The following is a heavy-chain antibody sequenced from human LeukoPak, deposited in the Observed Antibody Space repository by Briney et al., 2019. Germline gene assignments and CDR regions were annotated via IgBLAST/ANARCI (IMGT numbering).Heavy chain of an antibody. CDR2: IWYDGSNK. J-gene: IGHJ6*02. V-gene: IGHV3-33*08. D-gene: IGHD2-15*01. Sequence: GGSLRLSCAASGFTFSTYTMHWVRQAPGKGLEWVAVIWYDGSNKYYADSVKGRFTISRDNSKNTLYLQMNSLRAEDTAVYYCAREYVGVVVAADGMDVWGQGTTVTVSS. CDR1: GFTFSTYT. CDR3: AREYVGVVVAADGMDV.